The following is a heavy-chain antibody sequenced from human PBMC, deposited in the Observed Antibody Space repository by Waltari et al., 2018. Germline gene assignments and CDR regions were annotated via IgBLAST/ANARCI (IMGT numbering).Heavy chain of an antibody. CDR3: ARGRRDSSGYSYYYYYYMDV. CDR1: GGSFSGYY. Sequence: QVQLQQWGAGLLKPSETLSLTCAVYGGSFSGYYWSWIRQPPGKGLAWIGEINHSGSTNYNPSLKSRVTISVDTSKNQFSLKLSSVTAADTAVYYCARGRRDSSGYSYYYYYYMDVWGKGTTVTVSS. CDR2: INHSGST. D-gene: IGHD3-22*01. J-gene: IGHJ6*03. V-gene: IGHV4-34*01.